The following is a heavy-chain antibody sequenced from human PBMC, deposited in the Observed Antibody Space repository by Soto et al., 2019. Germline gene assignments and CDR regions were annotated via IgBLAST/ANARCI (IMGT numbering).Heavy chain of an antibody. CDR1: GGSLSSGSYY. V-gene: IGHV4-61*01. J-gene: IGHJ3*02. CDR2: FYYSGST. CDR3: ARGGGYYDGFDI. Sequence: QVQLQESGPGLVKPSETLSLTCSASGGSLSSGSYYWSWIRQPPGKGLEWIGYFYYSGSTKYNPSLKSRATISVDTSKNQFSPKLTSVTAADTAVYYCARGGGYYDGFDIWGQGTMVTVSS. D-gene: IGHD3-16*01.